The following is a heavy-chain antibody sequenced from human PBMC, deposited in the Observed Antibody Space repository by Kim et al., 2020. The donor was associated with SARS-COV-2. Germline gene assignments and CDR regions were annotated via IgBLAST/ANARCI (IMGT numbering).Heavy chain of an antibody. Sequence: GGSLRLSCEASGFTFSTHYMSWVRQAPGKGLEWVANIKDDASDESYADTVKGRFTISRDNARNSLYLQMNNLRVEDTAVYYCAKGWGFDNWGQGTLVTVS. J-gene: IGHJ4*02. D-gene: IGHD3-16*01. CDR3: AKGWGFDN. CDR1: GFTFSTHY. V-gene: IGHV3-7*01. CDR2: IKDDASDE.